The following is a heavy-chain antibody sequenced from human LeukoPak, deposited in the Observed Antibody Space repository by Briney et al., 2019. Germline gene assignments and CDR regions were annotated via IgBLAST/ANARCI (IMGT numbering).Heavy chain of an antibody. CDR2: ISGSGGAT. CDR3: ARADGGNPTDSFDY. V-gene: IGHV3-23*01. J-gene: IGHJ4*02. CDR1: GFTFSTYA. D-gene: IGHD4-23*01. Sequence: GGSLRLSCAASGFTFSTYAMSWVRQAPGKGLEWVSAISGSGGATYYADSVKGRFTISRDNAKNSLYLQMNSLRAEDTAVYYCARADGGNPTDSFDYWGQGTLVTVSS.